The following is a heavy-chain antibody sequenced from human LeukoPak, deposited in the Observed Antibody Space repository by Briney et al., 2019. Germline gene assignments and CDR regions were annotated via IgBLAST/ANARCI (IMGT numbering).Heavy chain of an antibody. V-gene: IGHV3-74*01. CDR2: INSVGSST. J-gene: IGHJ3*02. CDR3: ARDGLRGYSYGYDAFDI. Sequence: QPGGSLRLSCTASGFIFSTYWMHWVRQAPGKGLVWVSRINSVGSSTNYADSVKGRFTISRDNAKNMLYLQMNSLRAEDTAVYYCARDGLRGYSYGYDAFDIWGQGTMVTVSS. D-gene: IGHD5-18*01. CDR1: GFIFSTYW.